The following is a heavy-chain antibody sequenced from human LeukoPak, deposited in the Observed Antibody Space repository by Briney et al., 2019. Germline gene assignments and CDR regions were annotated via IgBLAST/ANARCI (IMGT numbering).Heavy chain of an antibody. Sequence: GGSLRLSCAASGFTFSGYGMHWVRQAPGKGLQWGAFIRYDGSNKYYADSVKGRFTISRDNSKNTLYLQMNSLRPEDTAVYYCAKGTHDYGDYGYYFDYWGQGTLVTVSS. V-gene: IGHV3-30*02. D-gene: IGHD4-17*01. CDR1: GFTFSGYG. J-gene: IGHJ4*02. CDR2: IRYDGSNK. CDR3: AKGTHDYGDYGYYFDY.